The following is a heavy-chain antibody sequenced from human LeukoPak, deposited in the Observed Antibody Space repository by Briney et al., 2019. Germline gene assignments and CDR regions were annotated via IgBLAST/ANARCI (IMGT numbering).Heavy chain of an antibody. V-gene: IGHV1-18*01. D-gene: IGHD2-2*01. CDR1: GHNFGIFG. CDR2: ISANNGNT. CDR3: ARVGVVVPAAWFDP. Sequence: ASVKVSCKASGHNFGIFGISWVRQAPGQGLEWMGWISANNGNTNYAQNLQGRVTMTTDTSTSTAYMELRSLRSDDTAVYYCARVGVVVPAAWFDPWGQGTLVTVSS. J-gene: IGHJ5*02.